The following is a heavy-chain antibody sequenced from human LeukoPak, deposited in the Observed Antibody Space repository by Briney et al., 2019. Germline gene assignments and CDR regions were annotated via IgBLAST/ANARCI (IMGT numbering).Heavy chain of an antibody. V-gene: IGHV4-34*01. D-gene: IGHD3-10*01. CDR2: INQSGST. J-gene: IGHJ5*02. CDR3: ARSHQVQSRGRWFDP. CDR1: GGSFSGFY. Sequence: PSETLSLTCAVEGGSFSGFYWTWVRQPPGKGLEWIGEINQSGSTNYNSSLKSRVTESLDTSKNHFSLNLGSVTAADTAVYYCARSHQVQSRGRWFDPWGQGTLVTVSS.